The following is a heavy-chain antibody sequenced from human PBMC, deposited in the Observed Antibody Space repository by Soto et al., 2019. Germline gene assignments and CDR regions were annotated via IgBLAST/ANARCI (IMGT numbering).Heavy chain of an antibody. CDR1: GGSISSGGYY. D-gene: IGHD1-1*01. V-gene: IGHV4-31*03. J-gene: IGHJ6*02. CDR2: IYYSGST. CDR3: ARFGTTKAPSYYGMDV. Sequence: QVQLQESGPGLVKPSQTLSLTCTVSGGSISSGGYYWSWIRQHPGKGLEWIGYIYYSGSTYYNPSLKSRVTISVDTSKNRFSLKLSSVTAADTAVYYCARFGTTKAPSYYGMDVWGQGTTVTVSS.